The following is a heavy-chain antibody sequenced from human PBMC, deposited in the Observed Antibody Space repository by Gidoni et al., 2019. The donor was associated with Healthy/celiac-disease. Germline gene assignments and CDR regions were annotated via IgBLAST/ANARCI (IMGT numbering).Heavy chain of an antibody. CDR3: ARGATGTNAFDI. V-gene: IGHV4-30-4*01. D-gene: IGHD1-1*01. CDR1: GGSISSGDYY. J-gene: IGHJ3*02. CDR2: IDYSGRT. Sequence: QVQLQESGPGLVKPSQTLSLTCTVSGGSISSGDYYWSWIRQPPGKGMDWIGYIDYSGRTYYKPSLKRRVTIPVDTSKNQFSRKLSTVAAADTAVYYYARGATGTNAFDIWGQGTRVTVSS.